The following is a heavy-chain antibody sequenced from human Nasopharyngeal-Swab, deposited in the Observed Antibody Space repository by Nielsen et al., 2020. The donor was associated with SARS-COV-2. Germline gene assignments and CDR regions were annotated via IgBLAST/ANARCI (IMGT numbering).Heavy chain of an antibody. J-gene: IGHJ6*01. CDR3: ARAYSSSSQYYYYYYGMDV. CDR2: IYPGDSDT. CDR1: GYSFTSYW. D-gene: IGHD6-6*01. Sequence: GESLKLSCKGSGYSFTSYWIGWVRQMHGNGLEWMVSIYPGDSDTRYSPSFQGQVTISADKSISTAYLQWSSLKASDTAMYYCARAYSSSSQYYYYYYGMDVWGQGTTVTVSS. V-gene: IGHV5-51*01.